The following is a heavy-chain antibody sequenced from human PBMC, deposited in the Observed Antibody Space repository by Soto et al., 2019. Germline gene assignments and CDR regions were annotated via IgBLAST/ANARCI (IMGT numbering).Heavy chain of an antibody. CDR1: GGSFSGYY. CDR2: INHSGRT. J-gene: IGHJ6*02. CDR3: ATAGGSGSYYNAPSYYYYYGMDV. V-gene: IGHV4-34*01. Sequence: PSETLSLTCAVYGGSFSGYYWSWIRQPPGKGLEWIGEINHSGRTNYNPSLKSRVTISVDTSKNQFSLKLSSVTAAATAVYYCATAGGSGSYYNAPSYYYYYGMDVWGQGTTVTVSS. D-gene: IGHD3-10*01.